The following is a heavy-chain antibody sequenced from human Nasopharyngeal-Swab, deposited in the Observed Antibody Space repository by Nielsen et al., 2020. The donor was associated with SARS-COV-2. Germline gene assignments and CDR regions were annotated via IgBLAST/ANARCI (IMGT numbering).Heavy chain of an antibody. CDR3: ARRVRFRELKNDAFDI. D-gene: IGHD3-10*01. Sequence: GSLRLSCAVYGGSFSGYYWSWIRQPPGKGLEWIGEINHSGSTNYNPSLKSRVTISVDTSKNQFSLKLSSVTAADTAVYYCARRVRFRELKNDAFDIWGQGTMVTVSS. CDR2: INHSGST. V-gene: IGHV4-34*01. CDR1: GGSFSGYY. J-gene: IGHJ3*02.